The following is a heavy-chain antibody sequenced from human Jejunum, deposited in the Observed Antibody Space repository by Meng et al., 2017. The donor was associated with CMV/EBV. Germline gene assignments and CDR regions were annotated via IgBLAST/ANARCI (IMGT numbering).Heavy chain of an antibody. CDR1: ISSGMCS. V-gene: IGHV4-39*01. J-gene: IGHJ4*02. Sequence: ISSGMCSWGWIRRPPGKGLEWIGSVYYSGSTYYNPSLKSRVTISIDTSKNQFSLKLNSVTAADTAVYYCVRHGSSSSSLVWSYYFDYWGQGTLVTVSS. CDR2: VYYSGST. D-gene: IGHD6-6*01. CDR3: VRHGSSSSSLVWSYYFDY.